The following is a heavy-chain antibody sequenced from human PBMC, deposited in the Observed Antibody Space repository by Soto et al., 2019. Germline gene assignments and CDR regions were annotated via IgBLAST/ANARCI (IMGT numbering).Heavy chain of an antibody. CDR3: ARDLTTSFGVVPVGFDY. CDR1: GDSVSSNSAA. CDR2: TYYRSKWYN. Sequence: SQTLSLTGAISGDSVSSNSAACNWFRQSPSRGLEWLGRTYYRSKWYNEYAVSVNSRITINPGTSKNQFSLQLNSVTPEDTAVYYCARDLTTSFGVVPVGFDYWGQGTLVTVSS. D-gene: IGHD3-3*01. V-gene: IGHV6-1*01. J-gene: IGHJ4*02.